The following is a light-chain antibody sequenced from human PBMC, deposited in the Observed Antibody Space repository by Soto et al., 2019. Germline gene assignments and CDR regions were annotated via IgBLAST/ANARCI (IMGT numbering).Light chain of an antibody. Sequence: EIVMTQSPATLSVSPGERATLSCRASESVRSEVAWYQQKPGQDPRLLIYGASTRATGIPARFSASGSVTEFTLTISSVQSEDSAVYYCQQYNNWPPYTFGQGTKLEI. CDR3: QQYNNWPPYT. CDR1: ESVRSE. V-gene: IGKV3-15*01. J-gene: IGKJ2*01. CDR2: GAS.